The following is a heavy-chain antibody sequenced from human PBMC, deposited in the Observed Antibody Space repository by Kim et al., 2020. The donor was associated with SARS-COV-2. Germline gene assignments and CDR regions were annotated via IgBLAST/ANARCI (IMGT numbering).Heavy chain of an antibody. V-gene: IGHV3-30*18. D-gene: IGHD3-22*01. Sequence: GGSLRLSCAASGFTFSSYGMHWVRQAPGKGLEWVAVISYDGSNKYYADSVKGRFTISRDNSKNTLYLQMNSLRAEDTAVYYCAKPGYDSSGYYPDYWGQGTLVTVSS. CDR2: ISYDGSNK. J-gene: IGHJ4*02. CDR3: AKPGYDSSGYYPDY. CDR1: GFTFSSYG.